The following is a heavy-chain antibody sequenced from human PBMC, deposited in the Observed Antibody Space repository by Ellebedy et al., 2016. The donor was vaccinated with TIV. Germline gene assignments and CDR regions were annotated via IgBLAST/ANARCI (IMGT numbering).Heavy chain of an antibody. CDR2: INAYNGKT. V-gene: IGHV1-18*04. CDR1: GDTFTGTDYY. Sequence: ASVKVSXXASGDTFTGTDYYMHWVRQAPGQGLEWMGWINAYNGKTNYAQNLQGRVTMTTDTSTTTAYMELRSLRSDDTAVYYCARGGQNYFDYWGQGTLVTVSS. J-gene: IGHJ4*02. CDR3: ARGGQNYFDY.